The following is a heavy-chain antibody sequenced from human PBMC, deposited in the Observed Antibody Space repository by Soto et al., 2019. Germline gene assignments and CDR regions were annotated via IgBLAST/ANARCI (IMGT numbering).Heavy chain of an antibody. CDR3: ATVHNTSRSFNF. D-gene: IGHD1-20*01. Sequence: PGESLKISCVASGLTFSVSAMTWVRQAPGKGLEWVSTTGLSGRTTYYGDSVKGRFTVSRDNSKNTLDLQMSSLRAEDTAVYYCATVHNTSRSFNFWGRGTLVTVSS. J-gene: IGHJ4*02. CDR1: GLTFSVSA. CDR2: TGLSGRTT. V-gene: IGHV3-23*01.